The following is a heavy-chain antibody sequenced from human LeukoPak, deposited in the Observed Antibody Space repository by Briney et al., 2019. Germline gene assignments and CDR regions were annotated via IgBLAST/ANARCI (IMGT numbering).Heavy chain of an antibody. D-gene: IGHD1-1*01. Sequence: GGSLRLSCAASGFTFSSYGMHLVRQAPGKGLEWVAVIWYDGSNKYYADSVKGRFTISRDNSKNTLYLQMNSLRAEDTAVYYCARAANWNEAFDYWGQGTLVTVSS. CDR2: IWYDGSNK. J-gene: IGHJ4*02. V-gene: IGHV3-33*01. CDR1: GFTFSSYG. CDR3: ARAANWNEAFDY.